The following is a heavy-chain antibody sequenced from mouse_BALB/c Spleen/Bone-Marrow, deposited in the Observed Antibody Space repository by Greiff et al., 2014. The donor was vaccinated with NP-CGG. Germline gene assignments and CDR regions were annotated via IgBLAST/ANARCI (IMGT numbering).Heavy chain of an antibody. CDR2: INPSTGYA. CDR1: GYTFTDTW. CDR3: ARDY. Sequence: QVQLKQSGPELAKPGASVKMSCKASGYTFTDTWIHWIKQRPGQGLEWIGYINPSTGYAEYNQNFKDKATLTVDKSSSTAYMQLSSLTSEDSAVYYCARDYWGQGPTLTVSS. V-gene: IGHV1-7*01. J-gene: IGHJ2*01.